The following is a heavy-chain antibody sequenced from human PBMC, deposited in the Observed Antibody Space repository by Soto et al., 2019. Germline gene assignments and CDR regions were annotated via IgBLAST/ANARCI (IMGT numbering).Heavy chain of an antibody. CDR2: INPNSGGT. V-gene: IGHV1-2*02. D-gene: IGHD3-3*01. CDR1: GYTFTGYY. CDR3: ARVRYYYFWSGYYNWRSPFDI. Sequence: ASVKVSCKASGYTFTGYYMHWVRQAPGQGLEWMGWINPNSGGTNYAQKFQGRVTMTRDTSISTAYMELSRLRSDDTAVYYCARVRYYYFWSGYYNWRSPFDIWGQGTMVTVSS. J-gene: IGHJ3*02.